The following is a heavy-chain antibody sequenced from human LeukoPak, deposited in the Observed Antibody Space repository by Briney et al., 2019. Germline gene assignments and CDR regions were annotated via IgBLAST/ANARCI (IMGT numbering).Heavy chain of an antibody. Sequence: ASVRVSCKASGYSFIAYFIYWVRQAPGQGLEWMRWINLDSGNTGYAQKFQGRVTITRDTSIRTAYIEVRSLRSEDTAVYYCARVDGSPDYWGQGTLLTVSS. CDR2: INLDSGNT. J-gene: IGHJ4*02. CDR1: GYSFIAYF. CDR3: ARVDGSPDY. V-gene: IGHV1-8*03. D-gene: IGHD5-24*01.